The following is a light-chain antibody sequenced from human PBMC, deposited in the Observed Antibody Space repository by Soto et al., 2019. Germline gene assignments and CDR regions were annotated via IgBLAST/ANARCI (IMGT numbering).Light chain of an antibody. CDR1: QSLTNY. J-gene: IGKJ1*01. CDR3: QQYGSTPRT. CDR2: GAS. Sequence: EIVLTQSPGTLSLSPGEGATLSCRASQSLTNYLAWYQHKPGQAPRLLIYGASSRATGIPDRFSGSGSGTDVTLTIGRLEAEDVEVYYCQQYGSTPRTFGQGTKVE. V-gene: IGKV3-20*01.